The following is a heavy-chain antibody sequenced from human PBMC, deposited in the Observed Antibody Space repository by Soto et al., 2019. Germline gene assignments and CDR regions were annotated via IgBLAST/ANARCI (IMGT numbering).Heavy chain of an antibody. J-gene: IGHJ4*02. CDR3: ARGGGHLHY. Sequence: QVQLVQSGAEVKKPGSSVKVSCKASGGTFSSYAISWVRQAPGQGFEWMGGIIPIFGTANYAQKFQGRVTLTADESTSTAFMALTSPASEETPVSYCARGGGHLHYWGQGTLVTVSS. CDR1: GGTFSSYA. CDR2: IIPIFGTA. V-gene: IGHV1-69*01. D-gene: IGHD3-16*01.